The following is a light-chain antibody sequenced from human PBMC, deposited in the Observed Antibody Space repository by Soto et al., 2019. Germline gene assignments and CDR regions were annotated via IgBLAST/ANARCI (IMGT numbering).Light chain of an antibody. V-gene: IGKV1-27*01. CDR1: QGISNY. CDR3: QKYDSSPRT. Sequence: DIQMTQSPSSLSASVGDRVTITCRASQGISNYLAWYQQKPGKVPKLLIYAASTLQSGVPSRFSGSGSGTGFTLTISRLQPRDVATYFCQKYDSSPRTFGQGTKVEIK. CDR2: AAS. J-gene: IGKJ1*01.